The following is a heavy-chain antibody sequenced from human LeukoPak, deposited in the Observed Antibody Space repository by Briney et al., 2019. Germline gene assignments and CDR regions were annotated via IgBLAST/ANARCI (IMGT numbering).Heavy chain of an antibody. J-gene: IGHJ5*02. CDR3: AREGSNGPGA. D-gene: IGHD3-10*01. CDR2: IYYSGST. V-gene: IGHV4-59*11. Sequence: SETLSLTCTVAGGSISSHYWSWIRQPPGKGLEWIGYIYYSGSTNYNPSLKSRVTISVDTSKNQFSLKLSSVTAADTAVYYCAREGSNGPGAWGQGTLVTVSS. CDR1: GGSISSHY.